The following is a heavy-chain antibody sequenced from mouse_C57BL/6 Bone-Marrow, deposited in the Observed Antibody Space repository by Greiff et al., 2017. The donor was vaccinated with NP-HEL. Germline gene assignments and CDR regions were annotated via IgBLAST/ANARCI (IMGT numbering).Heavy chain of an antibody. Sequence: EVQLQQSGAELVRPGASVKLSCTASGFNIKDDYMHWVKQRPEQGLEWIGWIDPENGDTEYASKFQGKATITADTSSNTAYLKLSSLTSEDTAVYYCTDGYLYYYAMDYWGQGTSVTVSS. J-gene: IGHJ4*01. CDR2: IDPENGDT. CDR1: GFNIKDDY. CDR3: TDGYLYYYAMDY. V-gene: IGHV14-4*01. D-gene: IGHD2-3*01.